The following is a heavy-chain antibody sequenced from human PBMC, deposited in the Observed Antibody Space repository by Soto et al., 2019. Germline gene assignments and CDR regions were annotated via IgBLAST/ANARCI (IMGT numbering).Heavy chain of an antibody. CDR1: GGTFSSYA. J-gene: IGHJ6*02. D-gene: IGHD2-2*01. CDR2: IIPIFGTA. Sequence: ASVKVSCKASGGTFSSYAISWVRQAPGQGLEWMGGIIPIFGTANYAQKFQGRVTITADESTSTAYMELSSLRSEDTAVYYCARDIVLVPAAMGGAYYYGMDVWGQGTTVTVSS. CDR3: ARDIVLVPAAMGGAYYYGMDV. V-gene: IGHV1-69*13.